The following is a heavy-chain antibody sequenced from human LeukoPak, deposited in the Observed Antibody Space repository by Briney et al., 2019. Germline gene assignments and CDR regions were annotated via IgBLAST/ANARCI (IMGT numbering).Heavy chain of an antibody. V-gene: IGHV3-23*01. CDR2: TSSSDAGT. J-gene: IGHJ4*02. Sequence: GGSLRLSCAASGFTLSTYAMSWVRQTPGKGLEWVAATSSSDAGTYHADSVRGRFTISRDNSKNTLFLQMNSLRAEDTAVYYCAKADRRSDLPYYFDYWGQGTLVTVSS. CDR3: AKADRRSDLPYYFDY. CDR1: GFTLSTYA.